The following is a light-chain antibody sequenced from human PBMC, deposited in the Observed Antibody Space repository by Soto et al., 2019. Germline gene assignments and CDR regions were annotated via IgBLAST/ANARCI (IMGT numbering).Light chain of an antibody. V-gene: IGLV2-8*01. CDR2: EVS. CDR1: SSDVGGYNY. Sequence: QSVLTQPPSAYGSPGQSGTISCTGTSSDVGGYNYVSWYQQHPGKAPKLMIYEVSKRPSGVPDRFSGSKSGNTASLTVSGLQAEDEADYYCSSYAGSNNLVFGGGTKLTVL. J-gene: IGLJ2*01. CDR3: SSYAGSNNLV.